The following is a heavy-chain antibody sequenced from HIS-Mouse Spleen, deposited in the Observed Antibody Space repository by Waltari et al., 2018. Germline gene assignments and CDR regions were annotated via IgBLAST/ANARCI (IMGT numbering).Heavy chain of an antibody. V-gene: IGHV3-30-3*01. D-gene: IGHD5-18*01. CDR3: ARGDTASDY. CDR1: GFTFSSYA. Sequence: QVQLVESGGGVVQPGRSLRLSCAASGFTFSSYAMLWVRQAPGKGMEWVAVITYDGSNKYYADSVKGRFTISRDNSKNTLYLQMNSLRAEDTAVYYCARGDTASDYWGQGTLVTVSS. CDR2: ITYDGSNK. J-gene: IGHJ4*02.